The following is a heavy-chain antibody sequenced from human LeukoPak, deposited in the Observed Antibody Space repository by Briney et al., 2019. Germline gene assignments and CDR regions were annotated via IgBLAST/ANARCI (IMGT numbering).Heavy chain of an antibody. CDR1: GFTFSSYA. D-gene: IGHD3-3*01. CDR3: AKDWESYDFWSAYPYAMDV. Sequence: PGGSLRLSCAASGFTFSSYAMSWVRQAPVKVLEWVSAISGSGGSTYYADSVKGRFTISRDNSKNTLYLQMNSLRAEDTAVYYCAKDWESYDFWSAYPYAMDVWGQGTTVTVSS. J-gene: IGHJ6*02. CDR2: ISGSGGST. V-gene: IGHV3-23*01.